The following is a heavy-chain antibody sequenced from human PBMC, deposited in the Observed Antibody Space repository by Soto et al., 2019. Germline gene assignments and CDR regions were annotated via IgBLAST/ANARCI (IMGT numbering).Heavy chain of an antibody. Sequence: QLQLQESGSGLVKPSQTLSLTCAVSGGSISSGGYSWSWIRQPPGKGLEWIGYIYHSGSTYYNPSLKSRVTISVDRSKNQFSLKLSPVTAADTAVYYCARGWHGVVTANDAFDIWGQGTMVTVSS. CDR2: IYHSGST. CDR1: GGSISSGGYS. J-gene: IGHJ3*02. D-gene: IGHD2-21*02. CDR3: ARGWHGVVTANDAFDI. V-gene: IGHV4-30-2*01.